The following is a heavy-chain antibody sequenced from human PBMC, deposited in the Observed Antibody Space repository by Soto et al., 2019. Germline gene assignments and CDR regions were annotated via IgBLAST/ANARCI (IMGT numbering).Heavy chain of an antibody. CDR2: INHSGST. D-gene: IGHD3-22*01. CDR1: GGSFSGYY. Sequence: QVQLQQWGAGLLKPSETLSLTCAVYGGSFSGYYWSWIRQPPGKGLEWIGEINHSGSTNYNPSLKSRVTISVDTSKNQFSLKLRSVTAADTAVYYCARGPYYYDSSGYYYRYWGQGTLVTVSS. V-gene: IGHV4-34*01. CDR3: ARGPYYYDSSGYYYRY. J-gene: IGHJ4*02.